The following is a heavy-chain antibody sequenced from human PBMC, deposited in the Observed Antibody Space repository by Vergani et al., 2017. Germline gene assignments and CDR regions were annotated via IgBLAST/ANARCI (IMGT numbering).Heavy chain of an antibody. D-gene: IGHD5-18*01. Sequence: QVQLVESGGGVVQPGRSLRLSCAASGFTFSSYGMHWVRQAPGKGLEWVAVISYDGSNKYYADSVKGRFTISRDNSKNTLYLQMNSLRAEDTAVYYCAKGDTAMARGYYGMDVWGQGTTVTVSS. CDR2: ISYDGSNK. V-gene: IGHV3-30*18. CDR3: AKGDTAMARGYYGMDV. CDR1: GFTFSSYG. J-gene: IGHJ6*02.